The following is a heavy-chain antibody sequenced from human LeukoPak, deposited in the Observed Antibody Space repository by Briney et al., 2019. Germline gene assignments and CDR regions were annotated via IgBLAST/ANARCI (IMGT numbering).Heavy chain of an antibody. D-gene: IGHD3-22*01. CDR2: ISGSGGST. CDR1: GFTFSSYA. J-gene: IGHJ4*02. CDR3: AKGEYYYDSSGYGDYFDY. Sequence: GGSLRLSCGASGFTFSSYAMSWVRQAPGKGLEWVSAISGSGGSTYYADSVKGRFTISRDNSKNTLYLQMNSLRAEDTAVYYCAKGEYYYDSSGYGDYFDYWGQGTLVTVSS. V-gene: IGHV3-23*01.